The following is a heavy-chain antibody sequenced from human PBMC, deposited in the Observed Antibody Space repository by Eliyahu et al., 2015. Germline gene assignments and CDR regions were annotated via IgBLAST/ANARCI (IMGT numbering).Heavy chain of an antibody. D-gene: IGHD2-15*01. Sequence: QLQLQESGPGLVKPSETLSLTCTVSXGSISSSXXYWGWXRQPPGKGLEWIGGIYYSGSTYYNPSLKSRVTISVDTSKNQFSLKLSSVTAADTAVYYCARVLGYCSGGSCYGAFDIWGQGTMVTVSS. CDR1: XGSISSSXXY. CDR3: ARVLGYCSGGSCYGAFDI. J-gene: IGHJ3*02. V-gene: IGHV4-39*07. CDR2: IYYSGST.